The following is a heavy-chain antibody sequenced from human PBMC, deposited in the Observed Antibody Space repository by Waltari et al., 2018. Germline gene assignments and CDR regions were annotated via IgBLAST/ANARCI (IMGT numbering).Heavy chain of an antibody. D-gene: IGHD5-12*01. CDR2: ISSSSSTI. CDR3: ARHPRIVATMCEVDY. CDR1: GFTFSSYR. J-gene: IGHJ4*02. Sequence: EVQMVESGGGLVQPGGSLRLSCAAPGFTFSSYRMNWVRQAPGKGLELVSYISSSSSTIYYAASVKGRFTISRDNDKNSLYLQMNSLRAEDTAVYYCARHPRIVATMCEVDYWGQGTLVTVSS. V-gene: IGHV3-48*04.